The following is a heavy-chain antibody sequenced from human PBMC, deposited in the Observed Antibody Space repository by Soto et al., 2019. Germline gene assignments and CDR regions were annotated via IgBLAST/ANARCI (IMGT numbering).Heavy chain of an antibody. D-gene: IGHD4-17*01. Sequence: SSETLSLTCGDYGGSFSAYYRSWIRQPQGQGREWIGEINHSGSTNYNPSLKSRATISVDTSKNQFSLKLSSGTAADTAVYYCASRRFTVPTSNFLIDYWGQGTLVTVSS. J-gene: IGHJ4*02. CDR1: GGSFSAYY. CDR3: ASRRFTVPTSNFLIDY. V-gene: IGHV4-34*01. CDR2: INHSGST.